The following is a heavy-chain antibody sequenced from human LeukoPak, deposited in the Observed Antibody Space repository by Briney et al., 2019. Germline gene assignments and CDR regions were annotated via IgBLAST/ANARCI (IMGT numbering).Heavy chain of an antibody. CDR1: GGTFSSYA. CDR2: IIPIFGTA. D-gene: IGHD3-10*01. CDR3: ASRSGSSGSWFDP. V-gene: IGHV1-69*06. Sequence: SVKVSCKASGGTFSSYAISWVRQAPGQGLEWMGGIIPIFGTANYAQKFQGRVTITADKSTSTAYMELSGLRSEDTAVYYCASRSGSSGSWFDPWGQGTLVTVSS. J-gene: IGHJ5*02.